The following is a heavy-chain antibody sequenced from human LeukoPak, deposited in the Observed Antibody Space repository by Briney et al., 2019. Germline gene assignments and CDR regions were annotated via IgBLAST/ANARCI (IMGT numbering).Heavy chain of an antibody. V-gene: IGHV3-64*01. CDR3: ARRFGITGSTGGYFDF. CDR1: GVTSSTYV. J-gene: IGHJ4*02. D-gene: IGHD1-7*01. CDR2: IYSNGGST. Sequence: GGSLRLSCAASGVTSSTYVMHWARQAPGKGLEYVSAIYSNGGSTYYANSVKGRFTVSRDNSKNTLYLQMGSLRAEDMAVYYCARRFGITGSTGGYFDFWGQGTLVTVSS.